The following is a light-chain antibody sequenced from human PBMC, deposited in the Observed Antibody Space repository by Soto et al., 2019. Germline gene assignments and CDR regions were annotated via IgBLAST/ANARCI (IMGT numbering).Light chain of an antibody. CDR2: RSN. V-gene: IGLV1-47*01. CDR1: SSNIGSNS. J-gene: IGLJ2*01. Sequence: QAVVTQPPSASGTPGQRVTISCSGSSSNIGSNSVFWYQQLPGTAPKLLIYRSNQRPSGVPDRFSGSKSGTSASLAISGLRSEDEADYYCAAWDDSLSGVVFGGGTKLTVL. CDR3: AAWDDSLSGVV.